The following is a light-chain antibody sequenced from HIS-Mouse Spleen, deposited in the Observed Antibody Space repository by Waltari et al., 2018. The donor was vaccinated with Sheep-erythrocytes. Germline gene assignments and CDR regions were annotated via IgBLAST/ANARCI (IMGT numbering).Light chain of an antibody. J-gene: IGLJ1*01. CDR2: DVG. Sequence: QSALTQPRSVSGSPGQSVTIPCTGTSSDVCGYNTVSWYQQHPGKAPKLMIYDVGKRPSGVPDRFSGSKSGNTASLTISGLQAEDEADYYCCSYAGSYNHVFATGTKVTVL. V-gene: IGLV2-11*01. CDR3: CSYAGSYNHV. CDR1: SSDVCGYNT.